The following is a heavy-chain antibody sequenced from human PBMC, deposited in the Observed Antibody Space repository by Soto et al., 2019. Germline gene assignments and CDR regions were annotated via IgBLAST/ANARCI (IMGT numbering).Heavy chain of an antibody. CDR3: ARARNDYGDLYYYYYYMDV. CDR1: GYTFTSYG. J-gene: IGHJ6*03. D-gene: IGHD4-17*01. V-gene: IGHV1-18*01. CDR2: ISAYNGNT. Sequence: RASVKVSCKASGYTFTSYGISWVRQAPGQGLEWMGWISAYNGNTNYAQKLQGRVTMTTDTSTSTAYMELRSLRSDDTAVYYCARARNDYGDLYYYYYYMDVWGKGTTVTVSS.